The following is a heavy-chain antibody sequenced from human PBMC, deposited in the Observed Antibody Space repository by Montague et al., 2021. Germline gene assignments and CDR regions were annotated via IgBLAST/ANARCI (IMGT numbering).Heavy chain of an antibody. V-gene: IGHV3-23*01. J-gene: IGHJ4*02. CDR1: TSTFRTYV. Sequence: SLRLSCAVSTSTFRTYVMSWVRQAPGTGLEWLSSIGGSGDDTHYADSVKGRFTISRDISRKTLYLQMDSLTAEDTAVYFCATRGTIVQGVISPQYFDYWGQGTQVTVSS. CDR3: ATRGTIVQGVISPQYFDY. D-gene: IGHD3-10*01. CDR2: IGGSGDDT.